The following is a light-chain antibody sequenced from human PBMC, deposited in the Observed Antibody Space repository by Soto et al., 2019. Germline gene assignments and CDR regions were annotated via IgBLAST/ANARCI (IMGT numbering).Light chain of an antibody. V-gene: IGKV1-39*01. CDR3: QQSYSTLYT. CDR2: AAS. Sequence: DIQMTQSPSSLSASVGDRVTITCRASQSISRYLNWYQQKPGKAPKLLIYAASSLQSGVPSRFSGSGSGTDFPLTISSLQPEDFATYYCQQSYSTLYTFGQGDQAGDQT. CDR1: QSISRY. J-gene: IGKJ2*01.